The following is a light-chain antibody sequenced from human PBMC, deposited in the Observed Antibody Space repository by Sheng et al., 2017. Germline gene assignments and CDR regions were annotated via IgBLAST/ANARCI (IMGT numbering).Light chain of an antibody. CDR3: QKYNSAIT. CDR2: KAS. V-gene: IGKV1-5*03. Sequence: DIQMTQSPSTLSASVGDRVTITCRASESMSYWLAWYQQKPGKAPKLLIYKASALESGVPSRFSGSGSRTEFTLTISSLQPDDFATYYCQKYNSAITFGQGTRLEIK. J-gene: IGKJ5*01. CDR1: ESMSYW.